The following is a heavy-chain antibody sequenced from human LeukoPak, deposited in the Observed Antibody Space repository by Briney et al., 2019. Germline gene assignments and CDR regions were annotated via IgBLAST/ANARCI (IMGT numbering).Heavy chain of an antibody. V-gene: IGHV3-30*03. CDR3: ARGSLKVSPFDY. CDR2: ISYDGSNK. CDR1: GFTFSSYG. J-gene: IGHJ4*02. Sequence: PGGSLRLSCAASGFTFSSYGMHWVRQAPGKGLEWVAVISYDGSNKYYADSVKGRFTISRDNSKNTLYLQMNSLRAEDTAVYYCARGSLKVSPFDYWGQGTLVTVSS.